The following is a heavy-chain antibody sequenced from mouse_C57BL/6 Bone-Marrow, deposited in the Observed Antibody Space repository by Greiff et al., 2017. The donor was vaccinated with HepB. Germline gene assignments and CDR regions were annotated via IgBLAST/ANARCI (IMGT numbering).Heavy chain of an antibody. J-gene: IGHJ2*01. CDR1: GFNIKDDY. D-gene: IGHD2-1*01. V-gene: IGHV14-4*01. CDR2: IDPENGDT. Sequence: EVQLQQSGAELVRPGASVKLSCTASGFNIKDDYMHWVKQRPEQGLEWIGWIDPENGDTEYASKFQGKATITADTSSNTAYLQLSSLTSEDTAVFYCTTYYGNPLYWGQGTTLTVSS. CDR3: TTYYGNPLY.